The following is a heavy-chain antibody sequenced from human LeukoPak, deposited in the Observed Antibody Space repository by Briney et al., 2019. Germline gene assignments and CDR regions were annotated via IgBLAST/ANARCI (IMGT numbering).Heavy chain of an antibody. V-gene: IGHV3-21*01. CDR1: GFTFSSYS. Sequence: GGSLRLSCAASGFTFSSYSMNWVRQAPGKGLEWVSSISSSSSYIYYADSVKGRFTISRDNAENSLYLQMNSLRAEDTAVYYCARDRGGYDILTGYYYYYYGMDVWGKGTTVTVSS. CDR3: ARDRGGYDILTGYYYYYYGMDV. D-gene: IGHD3-9*01. CDR2: ISSSSSYI. J-gene: IGHJ6*04.